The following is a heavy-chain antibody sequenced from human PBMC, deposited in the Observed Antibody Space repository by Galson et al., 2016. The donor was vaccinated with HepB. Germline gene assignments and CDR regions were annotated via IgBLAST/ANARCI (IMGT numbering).Heavy chain of an antibody. D-gene: IGHD2-21*02. CDR1: GYTFTTYW. Sequence: ISCKASGYTFTTYWISWVRQMPGKGLEWIGRIDPSDSYTNYSPSFQGHVTISADKSFSTAYLQWSSLKASDTAMYFCARHPTPIVVVTTNRLDTWGQGTLVTVSS. CDR2: IDPSDSYT. J-gene: IGHJ5*02. V-gene: IGHV5-10-1*01. CDR3: ARHPTPIVVVTTNRLDT.